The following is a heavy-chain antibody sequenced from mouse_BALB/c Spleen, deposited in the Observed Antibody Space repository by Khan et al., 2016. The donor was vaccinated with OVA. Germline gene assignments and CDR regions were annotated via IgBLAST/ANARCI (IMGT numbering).Heavy chain of an antibody. V-gene: IGHV2-9*02. CDR1: GFSLTSYG. CDR3: VRLEDI. J-gene: IGHJ2*01. Sequence: QMQLEESGPGLVAPSQSLSITCTVSGFSLTSYGVHWVRQPPGKGLEWLGVIWAGGSTNYYSALMSRLSISKDNSKSQVFLKMNSLQTDDTAMYYFVRLEDIWGQGTTLTVSS. CDR2: IWAGGST. D-gene: IGHD1-3*01.